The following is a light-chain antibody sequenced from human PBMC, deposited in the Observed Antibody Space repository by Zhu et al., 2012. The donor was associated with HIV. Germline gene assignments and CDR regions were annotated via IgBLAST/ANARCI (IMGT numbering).Light chain of an antibody. J-gene: IGKJ4*01. CDR3: QQRRNWPLT. Sequence: EIVLTQSPATLSLSPGEGATLSCRASQSVSSYLAWYQQKPGQAPRLLIYDASNRATGIPARFSGSGSGTDFTLTISSLEPEDFALYYCQQRRNWPLTFGGGTRVEIK. CDR2: DAS. CDR1: QSVSSY. V-gene: IGKV3-11*01.